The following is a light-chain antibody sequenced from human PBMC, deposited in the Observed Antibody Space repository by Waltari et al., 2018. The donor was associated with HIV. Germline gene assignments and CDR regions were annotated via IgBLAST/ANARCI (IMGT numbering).Light chain of an antibody. CDR3: QSYDSSLSGVV. CDR2: DNT. J-gene: IGLJ2*01. CDR1: NSNIGAGPN. Sequence: QSVLRQPPSVSGAPGQRVTISCPGSNSNIGAGPNVHGYQQLPATAPQLLIYDNTNRPSGVPDRFSGSKSGTSTSLAIAGLQADDEADYYCQSYDSSLSGVVFGGGTRLTVL. V-gene: IGLV1-40*01.